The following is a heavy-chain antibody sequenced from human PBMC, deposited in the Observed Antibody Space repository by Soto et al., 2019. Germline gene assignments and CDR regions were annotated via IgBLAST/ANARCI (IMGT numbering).Heavy chain of an antibody. D-gene: IGHD3-10*01. CDR3: ARYGFKVYGMDV. V-gene: IGHV4-30-2*01. CDR1: GGSISSGGYS. CDR2: IYHSGST. Sequence: SETLSLTCAVSGGSISSGGYSWSWIRQPPGKGLEWIGYIYHSGSTYYNPSLKSRVTISVDRSKNQFSLKLSSVTAADTAVYYCARYGFKVYGMDVWGQGTTVTVSS. J-gene: IGHJ6*02.